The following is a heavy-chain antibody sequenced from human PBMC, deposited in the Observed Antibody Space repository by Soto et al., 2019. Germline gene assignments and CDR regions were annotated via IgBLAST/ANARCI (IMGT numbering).Heavy chain of an antibody. CDR1: EFTFSSYW. CDR2: ISGSGGST. CDR3: AKGPYGDYGSDY. J-gene: IGHJ4*02. V-gene: IGHV3-23*01. D-gene: IGHD4-17*01. Sequence: GGSLRLSCAASEFTFSSYWIHWVRQAPGKGLEWVSAISGSGGSTYYADSVKGRFTISRDNSKNTLYLQMNSLRAEDTAVYYCAKGPYGDYGSDYWGQGTLVTVSS.